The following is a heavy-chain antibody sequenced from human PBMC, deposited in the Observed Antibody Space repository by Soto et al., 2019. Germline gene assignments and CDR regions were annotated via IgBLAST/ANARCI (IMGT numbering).Heavy chain of an antibody. CDR1: GGSISSYY. J-gene: IGHJ6*02. CDR3: ARDQGYYDSSGYYYGAYYYYYGMDV. CDR2: IYYSGST. D-gene: IGHD3-22*01. Sequence: FETLSLTCTVSGGSISSYYWSWIRQPPGKGLEWIGYIYYSGSTNYNPSLKSRVTISVDTSKNQFSLKLSSVTAADTAVYYCARDQGYYDSSGYYYGAYYYYYGMDVWGQGTTVTVSS. V-gene: IGHV4-59*01.